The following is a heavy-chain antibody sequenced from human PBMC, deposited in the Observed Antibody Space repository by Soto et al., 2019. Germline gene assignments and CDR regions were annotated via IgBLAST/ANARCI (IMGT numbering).Heavy chain of an antibody. V-gene: IGHV4-30-4*01. Sequence: LSLTCTVSGGSISSGDYYWSWIRQPPGKGLEWIGYIYYSGSTYYNPSLKSRVAMSVDTSKNQFSLKLRSVSAADTAVYYCARQRTSVVTQAYFDDWGQGSLVTVSS. CDR3: ARQRTSVVTQAYFDD. D-gene: IGHD2-21*02. CDR1: GGSISSGDYY. CDR2: IYYSGST. J-gene: IGHJ4*02.